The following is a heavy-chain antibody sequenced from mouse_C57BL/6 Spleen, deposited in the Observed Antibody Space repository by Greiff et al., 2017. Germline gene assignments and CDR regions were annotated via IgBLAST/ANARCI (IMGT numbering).Heavy chain of an antibody. CDR1: GYTFTSYW. Sequence: VQLKQPGAELVMPGASVKLSCKASGYTFTSYWMHWVKQRPGQGLEWIGEIDPSDSYTNYNQKFKGKSTLTVDKSSSTAYMQLSNLTSEDSAVYYCARRIWGNYDYFDYWGQGTTLTVSS. D-gene: IGHD2-1*01. V-gene: IGHV1-69*01. CDR2: IDPSDSYT. J-gene: IGHJ2*01. CDR3: ARRIWGNYDYFDY.